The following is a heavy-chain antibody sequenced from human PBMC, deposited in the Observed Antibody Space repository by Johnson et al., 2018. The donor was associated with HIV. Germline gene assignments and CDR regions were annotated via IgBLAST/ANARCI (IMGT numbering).Heavy chain of an antibody. D-gene: IGHD3-22*01. CDR2: IYSGGNR. J-gene: IGHJ3*01. V-gene: IGHV3-53*01. CDR3: ARAYYDSGGYYPHAFHV. Sequence: VQLVESGGGLIQPGGSLRLSCAASGFAVSSNYMSWVRQAPGKGLEWVSTIYSGGNRYYADSVKGRFTVSRDNSENTLYLQMNSLRAEDTAVYYCARAYYDSGGYYPHAFHVWGQGTMVTVSS. CDR1: GFAVSSNY.